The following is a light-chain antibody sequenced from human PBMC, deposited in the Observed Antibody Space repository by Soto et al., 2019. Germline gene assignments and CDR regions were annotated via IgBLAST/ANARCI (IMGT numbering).Light chain of an antibody. V-gene: IGKV3-15*01. J-gene: IGKJ3*01. CDR1: QSVNSN. Sequence: EIVMTQSPATLSVSPGERATLSCRASQSVNSNLAWYQQKPGQAPRLLVYGASTRATGIPARFSGSGSGTEFTLTISSLQSEDFAVYYCQQYYTAPFTFGPGTKVDV. CDR2: GAS. CDR3: QQYYTAPFT.